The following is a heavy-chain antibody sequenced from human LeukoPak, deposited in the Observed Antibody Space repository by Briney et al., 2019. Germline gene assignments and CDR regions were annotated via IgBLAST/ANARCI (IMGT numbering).Heavy chain of an antibody. V-gene: IGHV4-39*01. CDR3: AGLVVGTATIDY. CDR2: IFYSGST. J-gene: IGHJ4*02. D-gene: IGHD2-21*02. Sequence: KPSETLSLTCTVSGGSISSSSYYWGWIRQPPGKGLEWIGNIFYSGSTYYNPSLKSRVTISVDTSKNQFSLKLRSVTAADTAVYYCAGLVVGTATIDYWGQGTLVTVSS. CDR1: GGSISSSSYY.